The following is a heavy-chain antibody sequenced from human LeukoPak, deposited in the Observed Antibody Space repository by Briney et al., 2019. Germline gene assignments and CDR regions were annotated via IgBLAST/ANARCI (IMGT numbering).Heavy chain of an antibody. CDR2: ISGSSGNT. V-gene: IGHV1-18*01. J-gene: IGHJ5*02. D-gene: IGHD4-23*01. CDR3: ARDGGNSGGANSP. Sequence: GASVKVSCKASGYTFTNYGVTWVRQAPGQGLEWMGWISGSSGNTKYAQKLQGRVTMTTDTSTTTAYMELRSLTSDDTAAYYCARDGGNSGGANSPWGQGTLVTVSS. CDR1: GYTFTNYG.